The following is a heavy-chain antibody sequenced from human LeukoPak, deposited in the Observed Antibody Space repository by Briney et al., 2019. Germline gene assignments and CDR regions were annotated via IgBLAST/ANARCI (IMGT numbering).Heavy chain of an antibody. CDR1: GFTFSSYG. D-gene: IGHD3-22*01. CDR2: IWYDGSIQ. CDR3: AKDLCDYYYSNGYYQRGVIDY. V-gene: IGHV3-33*06. J-gene: IGHJ4*02. Sequence: GGSLRLSCAPPGFTFSSYGLHWVRQAPGKGLEWVALIWYDGSIQYYADSVKGRFTISRDNSKNTLYVQMSSLRAEDTAVDYCAKDLCDYYYSNGYYQRGVIDYWGQGALVTASS.